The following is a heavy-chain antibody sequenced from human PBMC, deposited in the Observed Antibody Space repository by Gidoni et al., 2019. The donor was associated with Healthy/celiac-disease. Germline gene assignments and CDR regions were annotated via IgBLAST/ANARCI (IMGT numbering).Heavy chain of an antibody. CDR1: GFTFSSYG. CDR3: AKDQHYYGSGSLFDY. D-gene: IGHD3-10*01. V-gene: IGHV3-30*18. J-gene: IGHJ4*02. CDR2: ISYDGSNK. Sequence: QVQLVESGGGVVQPGRSLRLSCAASGFTFSSYGMHWVRQAPGKGLEWVAVISYDGSNKYYADSVKGRFTISRDNSKNTLYLQMNSLRAEDTAVYYCAKDQHYYGSGSLFDYWGQGTLVTVSS.